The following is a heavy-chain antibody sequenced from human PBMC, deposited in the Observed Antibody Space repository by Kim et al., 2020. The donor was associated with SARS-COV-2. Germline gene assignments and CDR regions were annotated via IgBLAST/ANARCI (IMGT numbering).Heavy chain of an antibody. Sequence: GGSLRLSCAASGFTFSSYSMNWVRQAPGKGLEWVSYISSSSSTIYYADSVKGRFTISRDNAKNSLYLQMNSLRAEDTAVYYCARDREGGRGFRGGYYGMDVWGQGTTVTVSS. CDR1: GFTFSSYS. D-gene: IGHD3-10*01. CDR3: ARDREGGRGFRGGYYGMDV. V-gene: IGHV3-48*04. J-gene: IGHJ6*02. CDR2: ISSSSSTI.